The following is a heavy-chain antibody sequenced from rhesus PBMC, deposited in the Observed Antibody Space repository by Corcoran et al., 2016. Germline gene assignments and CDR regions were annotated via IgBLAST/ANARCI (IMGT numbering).Heavy chain of an antibody. CDR2: ISKPGKPI. Sequence: EVQLVESGGGLVQPGGSLRLSCAASGFTFRSYDMSWFRQALGKGLEWVSSISKPGKPIYYTDSVKCQFTIARDNAKNSLSLQMNRLKTEDTAVYYCTRSPYLDWFRFDVWGPGVLVTVSS. J-gene: IGHJ5-1*01. D-gene: IGHD3-3*01. CDR3: TRSPYLDWFRFDV. CDR1: GFTFRSYD. V-gene: IGHV3S4*01.